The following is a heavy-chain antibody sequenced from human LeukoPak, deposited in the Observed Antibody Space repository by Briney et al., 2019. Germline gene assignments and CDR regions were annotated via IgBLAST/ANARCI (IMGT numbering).Heavy chain of an antibody. CDR1: GFTFSSYA. Sequence: GGSLRLSCLAYGFTFSSYAMSWVRPAAGKVLEWVSAISGSGGSTYYADSVKGRFTISRDNSKNTLYLQMNSLRAEDTAVYYCAKLAAARGLTSAFDIWGEGRMVTVS. CDR3: AKLAAARGLTSAFDI. CDR2: ISGSGGST. J-gene: IGHJ3*02. D-gene: IGHD6-25*01. V-gene: IGHV3-23*01.